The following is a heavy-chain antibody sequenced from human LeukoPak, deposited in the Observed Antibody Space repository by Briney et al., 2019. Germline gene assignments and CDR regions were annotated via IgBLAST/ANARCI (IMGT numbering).Heavy chain of an antibody. D-gene: IGHD3-3*01. V-gene: IGHV3-21*01. CDR3: ARELRFLEWLLFDP. CDR1: GFTFSSYS. Sequence: GGSLRPSCAASGFTFSSYSMNWVRQAPGKGLEWVSPISSSSSYIYYADSVKGRFTISRDNAKNSLYLQMNSLRAEDTAVYYCARELRFLEWLLFDPWGQGTLVTVSS. CDR2: ISSSSSYI. J-gene: IGHJ5*02.